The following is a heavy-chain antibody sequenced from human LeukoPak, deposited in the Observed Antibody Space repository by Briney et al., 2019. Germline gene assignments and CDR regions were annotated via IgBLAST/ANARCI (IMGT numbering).Heavy chain of an antibody. V-gene: IGHV3-74*01. J-gene: IGHJ4*02. CDR1: GFTFSSYW. CDR3: VKSWDVVVVVAAFDY. Sequence: GGSLRLSCAGSGFTFSSYWMHWVRQAPGKGLVWVSRISSDGSSTNYADSVKGRFTISRDNSKNTLYLQLSSLRAEDTAVYYCVKSWDVVVVVAAFDYWGRGTLVTVTS. CDR2: ISSDGSST. D-gene: IGHD2-15*01.